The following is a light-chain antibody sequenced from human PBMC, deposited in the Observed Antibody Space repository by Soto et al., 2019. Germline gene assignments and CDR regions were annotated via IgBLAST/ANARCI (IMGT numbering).Light chain of an antibody. CDR1: QYIRRF. V-gene: IGKV1-33*01. Sequence: DIQMTQSPSSLSASVGDRVTITCQASQYIRRFLNWYQQKPGIAPKLLIYDASNLEIGVPSRFSGGGSGTEFTFTITSLQPEDAGTYYCQQYDSLLYTFGQGTTVEI. CDR2: DAS. J-gene: IGKJ2*01. CDR3: QQYDSLLYT.